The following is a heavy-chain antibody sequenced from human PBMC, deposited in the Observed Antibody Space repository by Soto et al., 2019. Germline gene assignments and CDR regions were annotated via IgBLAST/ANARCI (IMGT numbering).Heavy chain of an antibody. V-gene: IGHV1-58*01. D-gene: IGHD6-19*01. CDR2: IVVGSGNT. CDR3: AASGYSSGWDIPGTGY. CDR1: GFTFTISA. J-gene: IGHJ4*02. Sequence: SVKVSCKASGFTFTISAVQCVLQSLLQRLDWIGCIVVGSGNTNYAQKFQERVTITRDMSTSTAYMELSSLRSEDTAVYYCAASGYSSGWDIPGTGYWGQGTLVTVSS.